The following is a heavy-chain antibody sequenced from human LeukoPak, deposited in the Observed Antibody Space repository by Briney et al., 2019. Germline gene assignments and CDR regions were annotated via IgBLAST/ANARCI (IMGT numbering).Heavy chain of an antibody. V-gene: IGHV3-30-3*01. CDR1: GFTFSSYA. D-gene: IGHD7-27*01. CDR2: ISYDGSNK. Sequence: GGCLRLSCAASGFTFSSYAMHWVRQAPGKGLEWVAVISYDGSNKYYADSVKGRFTISRDNSKNTLYLQMNSLRAEDTAVYFCARGDVTGEGDYWGQGTLVTVSS. CDR3: ARGDVTGEGDY. J-gene: IGHJ4*02.